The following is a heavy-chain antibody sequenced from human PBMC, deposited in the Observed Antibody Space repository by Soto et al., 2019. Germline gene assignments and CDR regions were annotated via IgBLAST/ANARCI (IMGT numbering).Heavy chain of an antibody. CDR3: ARDYDSSGDY. CDR1: GGSISTSSYY. Sequence: QLQLQESGPGLVKPSETLSLTCTVSGGSISTSSYYWGWIRQPPGKGLEWIGSIYYSGSTYYNPSLKSRVTISVDTSKHQFSLKLSSVPAADTAVYYCARDYDSSGDYWGQGTLVTVSS. CDR2: IYYSGST. J-gene: IGHJ4*02. D-gene: IGHD3-22*01. V-gene: IGHV4-39*01.